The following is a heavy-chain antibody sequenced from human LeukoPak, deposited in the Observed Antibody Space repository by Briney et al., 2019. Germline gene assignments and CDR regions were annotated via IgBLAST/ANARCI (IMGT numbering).Heavy chain of an antibody. CDR2: INPNSGGT. CDR1: GCTFTGYY. Sequence: ASVKVSCKASGCTFTGYYMHWVRQAPGQGLEWMGWINPNSGGTNYAQKFQGRVTMTRDTSISTAYMGLSRLRSDDTAVYYCARGRESPYYAFDIWGQGTMVTVSS. D-gene: IGHD3-10*01. J-gene: IGHJ3*02. V-gene: IGHV1-2*02. CDR3: ARGRESPYYAFDI.